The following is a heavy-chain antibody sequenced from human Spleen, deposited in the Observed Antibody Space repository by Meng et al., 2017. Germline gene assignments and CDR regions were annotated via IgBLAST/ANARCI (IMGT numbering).Heavy chain of an antibody. D-gene: IGHD3-10*01. CDR3: AKAHLTLVRGVMYYYGMDV. J-gene: IGHJ6*02. Sequence: SLKISCAASGFTFDDYAMHWVRQAPGKGLEWVSGISWNSGSIGYADSVKGRFTISRDNAKNSLYLQMNSLRAEDTALYYCAKAHLTLVRGVMYYYGMDVWGQGTTVTVSS. V-gene: IGHV3-9*01. CDR1: GFTFDDYA. CDR2: ISWNSGSI.